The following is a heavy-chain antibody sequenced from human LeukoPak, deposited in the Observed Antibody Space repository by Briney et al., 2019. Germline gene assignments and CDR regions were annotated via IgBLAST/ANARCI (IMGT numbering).Heavy chain of an antibody. D-gene: IGHD3-3*01. Sequence: SGPTLVKPTQTLTLTCTFSGFSVGTTGVGVAWIRQSPGKALEWLALIYWGDDKRYSPSLTSRLTITKDTSKNEVVLTMTNMDPVDTATYYCAHAWSGTYSNYYYGMDVWGQGTTVTVSS. CDR3: AHAWSGTYSNYYYGMDV. CDR2: IYWGDDK. J-gene: IGHJ6*02. V-gene: IGHV2-5*02. CDR1: GFSVGTTGVG.